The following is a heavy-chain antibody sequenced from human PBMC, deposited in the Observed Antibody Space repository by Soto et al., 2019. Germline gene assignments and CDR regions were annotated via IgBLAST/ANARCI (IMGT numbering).Heavy chain of an antibody. CDR2: IYYSGST. Sequence: PSETLSLTCTVSGGSISSGGYYWSWIRQHPXKGLEWIGYIYYSGSTYYNPSLKSRVTISVDTSKNQFSLKLSSVTAADTAVYYCARGPGYSGYDYYYGMDVWGQGTTVTVSS. D-gene: IGHD5-12*01. J-gene: IGHJ6*02. CDR3: ARGPGYSGYDYYYGMDV. CDR1: GGSISSGGYY. V-gene: IGHV4-31*03.